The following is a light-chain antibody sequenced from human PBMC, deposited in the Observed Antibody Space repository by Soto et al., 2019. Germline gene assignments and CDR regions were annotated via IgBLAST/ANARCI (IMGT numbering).Light chain of an antibody. CDR1: QDIRND. Sequence: AIQMTQSPSSLSVSVGDRVTITCRASQDIRNDLGWYQQKPGKAPKLLIYGTSNLQSGVPSRFSGSGSGTDFTLTISCLQPEDFAIYYCLRDYIYPYTFGQGTKLEIK. J-gene: IGKJ2*01. V-gene: IGKV1-6*01. CDR2: GTS. CDR3: LRDYIYPYT.